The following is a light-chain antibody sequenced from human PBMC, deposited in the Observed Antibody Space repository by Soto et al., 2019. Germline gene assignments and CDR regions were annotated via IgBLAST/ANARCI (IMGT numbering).Light chain of an antibody. CDR1: QSVSSIY. J-gene: IGKJ1*01. Sequence: EIALTQSPGNLSLSPGERATLSCRASQSVSSIYLGWYQQKPGQAPRLLMYGASSRATGIPDRFSGSGSGTDFTLTISSLQPDDFATYYCQQYNTYSAFGQGTKVDIK. V-gene: IGKV3-20*01. CDR2: GAS. CDR3: QQYNTYSA.